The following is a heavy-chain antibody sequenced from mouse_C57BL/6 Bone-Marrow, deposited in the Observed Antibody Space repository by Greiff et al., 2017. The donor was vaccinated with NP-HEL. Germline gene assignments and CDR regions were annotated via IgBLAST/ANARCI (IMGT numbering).Heavy chain of an antibody. CDR3: SRSEDYSKEFDY. Sequence: QVQLQQSGAELVKPGASVKLSCKASGYTFTSYWMHWVKQRPGRGLEWIGRIDPNSGGTRYNEKFKSKATLTVDKSSSTAYMQLSSLTSEDSAVDYCSRSEDYSKEFDYWGQGTTLTVSA. CDR1: GYTFTSYW. CDR2: IDPNSGGT. J-gene: IGHJ2*01. D-gene: IGHD2-4*01. V-gene: IGHV1-72*01.